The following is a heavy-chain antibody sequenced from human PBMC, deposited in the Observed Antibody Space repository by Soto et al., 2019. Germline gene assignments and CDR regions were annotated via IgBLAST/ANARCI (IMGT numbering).Heavy chain of an antibody. J-gene: IGHJ4*02. Sequence: SEILSLTCTVSGGSISSSSYYWGWIRQPPGKGLEWIGSIYYSGSTYYNPSLKSRVTISVDTSKNQFSLKLSSVTAADTAVYYCASTIFGVVITVADYWGQGTLVTVSS. V-gene: IGHV4-39*01. CDR1: GGSISSSSYY. CDR3: ASTIFGVVITVADY. D-gene: IGHD3-3*01. CDR2: IYYSGST.